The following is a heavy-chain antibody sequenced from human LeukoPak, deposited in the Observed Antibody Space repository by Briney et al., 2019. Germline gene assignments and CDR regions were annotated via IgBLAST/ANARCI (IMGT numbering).Heavy chain of an antibody. V-gene: IGHV4-39*02. J-gene: IGHJ4*02. D-gene: IGHD2-2*01. CDR2: IYYSGST. CDR3: ARDSLYAEGY. CDR1: GGSINSDNYY. Sequence: SETLSLTCTVSGGSINSDNYYWGWIRQPPGKGLEWIGSIYYSGSTYYNPSLKSRVTISVDTSKNQFSLKLSSVTAADTAVYYCARDSLYAEGYWGQGTLVTVSS.